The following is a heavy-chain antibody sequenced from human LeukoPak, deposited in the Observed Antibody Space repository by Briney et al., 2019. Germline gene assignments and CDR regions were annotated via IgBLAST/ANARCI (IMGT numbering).Heavy chain of an antibody. V-gene: IGHV3-66*03. Sequence: PGGSLRLSCAVSGFRVSDYYMSWVRQAPGKGLEWVGLIRDSGEAFYADFVRGRFAISRDESESTLYPQMNSLRVEDTAVYFCARDRAANQDWVEFDPWGQGTPVIVSS. CDR2: IRDSGEA. CDR3: ARDRAANQDWVEFDP. J-gene: IGHJ5*02. D-gene: IGHD3/OR15-3a*01. CDR1: GFRVSDYY.